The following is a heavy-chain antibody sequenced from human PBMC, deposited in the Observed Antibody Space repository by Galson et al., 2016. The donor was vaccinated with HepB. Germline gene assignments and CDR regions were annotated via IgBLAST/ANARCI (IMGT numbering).Heavy chain of an antibody. CDR3: ARISPLTIFGVVPYYYYYYMDV. J-gene: IGHJ6*03. CDR2: INPSGGGT. D-gene: IGHD3-3*01. Sequence: VKVSCKASGYTFTNYYMYWVRQAPGQGLEWMEIINPSGGGTRYAQKFQGTVTMTTDTSTNTAYMELRGLRFDDTAVYYCARISPLTIFGVVPYYYYYYMDVWGKGTTVTVSS. CDR1: GYTFTNYY. V-gene: IGHV1-46*01.